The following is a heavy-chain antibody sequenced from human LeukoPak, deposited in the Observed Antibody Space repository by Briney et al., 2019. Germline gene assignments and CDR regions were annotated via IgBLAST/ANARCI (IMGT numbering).Heavy chain of an antibody. Sequence: PSETLSLTCAVSGGSISSSSYYWGWIRQPPGKGLEWIGSIYYSGSTYYNPSLKSRVTISVDTSKNQFSLKLSSVTAADTAVYYCARQLDSGSYRLLDAFDIWGQGTMVTVSS. CDR3: ARQLDSGSYRLLDAFDI. CDR2: IYYSGST. D-gene: IGHD1-26*01. V-gene: IGHV4-39*01. CDR1: GGSISSSSYY. J-gene: IGHJ3*02.